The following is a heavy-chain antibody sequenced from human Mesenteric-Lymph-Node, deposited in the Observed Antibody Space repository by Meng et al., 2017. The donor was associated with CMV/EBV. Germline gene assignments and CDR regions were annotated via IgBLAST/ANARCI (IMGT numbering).Heavy chain of an antibody. Sequence: ASVKVSCKAFGYTFINHDIDWVRQAAGQGLEWMGWMNSNSGNTGYAQKFQGRVTITTDESTSTAYMELNSLRSDDTAVYYCARSHTPSDYDYRPFDYWGQGTLVTVSS. J-gene: IGHJ4*02. CDR1: GYTFINHD. CDR3: ARSHTPSDYDYRPFDY. CDR2: MNSNSGNT. V-gene: IGHV1-8*01. D-gene: IGHD5-12*01.